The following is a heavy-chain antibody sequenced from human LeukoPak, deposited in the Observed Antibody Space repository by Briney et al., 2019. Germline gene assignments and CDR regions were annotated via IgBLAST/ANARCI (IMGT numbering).Heavy chain of an antibody. CDR3: ARGGSTGYNYNAFDI. V-gene: IGHV3-48*03. CDR1: GFTFSSCE. J-gene: IGHJ3*02. Sequence: GGSLRFSCAASGFTFSSCEMNWVRQAPGKGLEWVSYISSSSTTKLYADSVKGRFTISRDNSKNSLYLQMNSLSAEDTAVYYCARGGSTGYNYNAFDIWGQGTMVTVSS. D-gene: IGHD3-22*01. CDR2: ISSSSTTK.